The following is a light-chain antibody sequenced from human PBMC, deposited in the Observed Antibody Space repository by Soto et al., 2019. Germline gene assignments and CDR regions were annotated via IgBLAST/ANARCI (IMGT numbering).Light chain of an antibody. CDR1: KLGDKY. J-gene: IGLJ2*01. CDR3: QAWDSSTDVV. CDR2: QHS. V-gene: IGLV3-1*01. Sequence: SYELTQPPSVSVSPGQTASITCSGDKLGDKYTCWYQQKPGQSPVLVIYQHSQRPSGISERFSGSNSGNTATLTISGTQAMDEADYYCQAWDSSTDVVFGGGTKVTVL.